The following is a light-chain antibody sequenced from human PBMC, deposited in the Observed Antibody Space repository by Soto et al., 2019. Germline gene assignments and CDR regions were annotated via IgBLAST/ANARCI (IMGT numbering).Light chain of an antibody. CDR3: QQYGSSGT. V-gene: IGKV3-20*01. CDR1: QSVSNNY. Sequence: EVGLLQSPGTLSLSPGARATLSCWASQSVSNNYLAWYQQKPGQAPRLLIYGASNRATGIPDRFSGSGSGTDFTLTISRLEPEDFAVYYCQQYGSSGTFGQGTKVDIK. CDR2: GAS. J-gene: IGKJ1*01.